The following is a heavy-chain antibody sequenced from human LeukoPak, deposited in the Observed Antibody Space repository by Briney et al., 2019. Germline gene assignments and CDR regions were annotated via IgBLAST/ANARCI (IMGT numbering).Heavy chain of an antibody. V-gene: IGHV1-2*06. D-gene: IGHD3-3*01. J-gene: IGHJ5*02. CDR1: GYTFTGYY. Sequence: ASVKVSCKASGYTFTGYYMHWVRQAPGQGLEWMRRINPNSGGTNYARKFQGRVTMTRDTSISTAYMELSRLRSDDTAVYYCAGDSSKRDYDFWSGYYRFDPWGQGTLVTVSS. CDR3: AGDSSKRDYDFWSGYYRFDP. CDR2: INPNSGGT.